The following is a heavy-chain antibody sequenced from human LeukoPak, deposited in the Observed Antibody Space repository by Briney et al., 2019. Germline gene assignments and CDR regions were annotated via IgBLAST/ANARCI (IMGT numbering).Heavy chain of an antibody. V-gene: IGHV4-38-2*01. CDR2: IYHSGST. Sequence: SETLSLTCAVSGYSISSGYYWGWIRQPPGKGLELIGSIYHSGSTYYNPSLKSRVTISVDTSKNQFSLKLSSVTAADTAVYYCARGGCSSTSCSDFDYWGQGTLVTVSS. CDR1: GYSISSGYY. J-gene: IGHJ4*02. D-gene: IGHD2-2*01. CDR3: ARGGCSSTSCSDFDY.